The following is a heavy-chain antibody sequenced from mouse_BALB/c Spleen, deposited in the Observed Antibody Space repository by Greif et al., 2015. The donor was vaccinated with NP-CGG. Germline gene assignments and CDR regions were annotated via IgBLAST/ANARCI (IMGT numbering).Heavy chain of an antibody. J-gene: IGHJ1*01. Sequence: VQLQQPGAELVKPGASVKLSCTASGFNIKDTYMHWVKQRPEQGLEWIGGIDPANGNTKYDPKFQGKATITADTSSNTAYLQLSSLTSEDTAVYYCARWDWYFDVWGAGTTVTVSS. CDR2: IDPANGNT. CDR3: ARWDWYFDV. CDR1: GFNIKDTY. V-gene: IGHV14-3*02.